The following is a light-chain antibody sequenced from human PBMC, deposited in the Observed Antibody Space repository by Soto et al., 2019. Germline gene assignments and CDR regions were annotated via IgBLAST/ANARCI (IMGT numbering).Light chain of an antibody. CDR2: EVS. J-gene: IGLJ1*01. Sequence: SLLNQASSGSRSPVQSITISCNGTSSDVGSYNLVSWYQQHPGKAPKLMIYEVSKRPSGVSNRFSGSKSGNTASLTISWLQAEAEADYYCCSYAGSSTYVFGTGTKVTVL. CDR1: SSDVGSYNL. CDR3: CSYAGSSTYV. V-gene: IGLV2-23*02.